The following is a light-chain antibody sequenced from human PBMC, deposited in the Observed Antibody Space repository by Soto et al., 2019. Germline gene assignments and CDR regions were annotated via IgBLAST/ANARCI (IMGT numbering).Light chain of an antibody. CDR2: DTS. Sequence: VISQSPSTLSVNLGERATLSCRASQSVSIHLAWYQQKPGQAPRLLIYDTSTRATGIPARFSGSGSGTEFTLTISSLQSEDFAVYYCQQYNNWWTFGQATKV. J-gene: IGKJ1*01. CDR3: QQYNNWWT. V-gene: IGKV3-15*01. CDR1: QSVSIH.